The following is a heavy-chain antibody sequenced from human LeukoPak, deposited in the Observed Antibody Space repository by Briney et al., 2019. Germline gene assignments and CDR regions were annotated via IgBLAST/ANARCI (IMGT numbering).Heavy chain of an antibody. CDR2: ISYDGSNK. J-gene: IGHJ6*03. Sequence: GGSLRLSCAASGFTLSSYAMHWVRQAPGKGLEWVAVISYDGSNKYYADSVKGRFTISRDNSKNTLYLQMNSLRAEDTASYYCAREGCFARLTYYYYYMEVWGKGTTSTVSS. CDR3: AREGCFARLTYYYYYMEV. D-gene: IGHD6-6*01. CDR1: GFTLSSYA. V-gene: IGHV3-30-3*01.